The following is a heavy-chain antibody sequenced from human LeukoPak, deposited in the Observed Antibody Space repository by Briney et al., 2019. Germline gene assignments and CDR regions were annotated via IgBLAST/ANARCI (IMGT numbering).Heavy chain of an antibody. CDR3: AKVHRFNTGYFDY. D-gene: IGHD3-3*01. V-gene: IGHV3-23*01. Sequence: GGSLRLSCAASGFTFSSYAMSWVRQAPGKGLEWVSAISGSGGSTYYADSVKGRFTISRDNSKNTLYLQMNSLRAEDTTVYYCAKVHRFNTGYFDYWGQGTLVTVSS. J-gene: IGHJ4*02. CDR2: ISGSGGST. CDR1: GFTFSSYA.